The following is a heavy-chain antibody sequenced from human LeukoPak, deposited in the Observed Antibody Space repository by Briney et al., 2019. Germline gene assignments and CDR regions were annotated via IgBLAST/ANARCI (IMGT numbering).Heavy chain of an antibody. CDR3: ARISPGYGDYGYYYYMDV. CDR2: IYYSGST. J-gene: IGHJ6*03. CDR1: GGSISSSSYY. Sequence: SETLSLTCTVSGGSISSSSYYWGWIRQPPGKGLEWIGSIYYSGSTYYNPSLKSRVTISVDTSKNQFSLKLSSVTAADTAVYYCARISPGYGDYGYYYYMDVGGKGTTVTVPS. V-gene: IGHV4-39*07. D-gene: IGHD4-17*01.